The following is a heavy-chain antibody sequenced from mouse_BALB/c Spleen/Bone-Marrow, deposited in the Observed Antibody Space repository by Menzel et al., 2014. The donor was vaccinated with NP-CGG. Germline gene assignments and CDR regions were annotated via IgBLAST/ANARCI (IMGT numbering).Heavy chain of an antibody. CDR2: IWGDGST. D-gene: IGHD2-1*01. CDR1: GFSLTGYG. J-gene: IGHJ4*01. Sequence: VQLQQSGPGLVAPSQSLSITCTVSGFSLTGYGVNWVRQPPGKGLEWLGMIWGDGSTDYNSALKSRLSISKDNSKSQVFIKMNSLQTDDTARYYCARGGNYYAMDYWGQGTSVTVSS. CDR3: ARGGNYYAMDY. V-gene: IGHV2-6-7*01.